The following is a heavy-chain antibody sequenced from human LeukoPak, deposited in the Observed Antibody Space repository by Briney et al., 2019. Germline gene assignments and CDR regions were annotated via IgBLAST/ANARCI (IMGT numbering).Heavy chain of an antibody. CDR3: AKGRQVTAVDFDY. J-gene: IGHJ4*02. Sequence: GGSLRLSCAASGFTFSSYSMNWVRQAPGKGLEWVAVISYDGSNKYYADSVKGRFTISRDNSKKTLYLQMNSLRAEDTAVYYCAKGRQVTAVDFDYWGQGTLVTVSS. CDR1: GFTFSSYS. CDR2: ISYDGSNK. D-gene: IGHD2-21*02. V-gene: IGHV3-30*18.